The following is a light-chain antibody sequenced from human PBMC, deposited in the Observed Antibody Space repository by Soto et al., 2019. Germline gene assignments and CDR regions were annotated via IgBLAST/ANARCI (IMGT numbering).Light chain of an antibody. V-gene: IGKV3D-11*02. CDR3: QQRSRWPT. CDR2: NAS. Sequence: EIVMTQSPATLSVSAGERATLSCRASQSVNSNLAWYRQKPGQAPRLLIYNASKRATGIPARFSGSGTGTDFTLTISSLEPEDFAVYYCQQRSRWPTFGQGTKVDI. CDR1: QSVNSN. J-gene: IGKJ1*01.